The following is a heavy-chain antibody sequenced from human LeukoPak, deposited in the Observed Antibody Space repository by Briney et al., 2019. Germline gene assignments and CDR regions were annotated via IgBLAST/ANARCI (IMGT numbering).Heavy chain of an antibody. J-gene: IGHJ4*02. CDR2: ISGGGNFT. V-gene: IGHV3-23*01. CDR3: VKQEAAADSFDY. Sequence: GGSLRLSCAASGFTFSSHAMTWVRQTPGKGLEWVSAISGGGNFTYYADFVKGRFTISRDNSKNTLFLQMNSLRAEDTAVYYCVKQEAAADSFDYWGQGTLVSVSS. D-gene: IGHD6-13*01. CDR1: GFTFSSHA.